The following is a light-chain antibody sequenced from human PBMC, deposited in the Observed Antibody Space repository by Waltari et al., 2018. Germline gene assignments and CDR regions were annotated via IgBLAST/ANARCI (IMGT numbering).Light chain of an antibody. CDR3: CSYAGSGSWV. CDR2: EDT. J-gene: IGLJ3*02. CDR1: GSEAGSYNP. Sequence: QSALTQPASVSGSPGQSITMSCTGSGSEAGSYNPVSWYQQHPGKAPKLIIYEDTKRPSGISNRFSASKSDNTASLTISGLQAEDEAEYYCCSYAGSGSWVFGGGTKLTVL. V-gene: IGLV2-23*01.